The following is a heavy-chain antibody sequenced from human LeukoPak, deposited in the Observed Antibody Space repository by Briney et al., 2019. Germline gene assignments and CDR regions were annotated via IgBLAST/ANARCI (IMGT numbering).Heavy chain of an antibody. CDR3: ARTRGGASFFDY. D-gene: IGHD3-16*01. V-gene: IGHV3-48*03. Sequence: GGSLRLSCAASGFTFSSYDMNGVRQAPGKGLEWVSYISSSGSTIYYADSVKGRFTISRDNAKNSLYLQMNSLRAEDTAVYYCARTRGGASFFDYWGQGTLVTVSS. J-gene: IGHJ4*02. CDR1: GFTFSSYD. CDR2: ISSSGSTI.